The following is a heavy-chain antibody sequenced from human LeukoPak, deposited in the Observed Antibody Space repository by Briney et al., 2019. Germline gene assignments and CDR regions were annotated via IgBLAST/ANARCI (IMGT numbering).Heavy chain of an antibody. CDR2: TYYRSKWYT. V-gene: IGHV6-1*01. Sequence: SQTLSLTCAISGDSVSGNSVVWDWIRLSPSRGLEWLGRTYYRSKWYTEYAVSVKSRITINPDTSKNQLSLQLNSVTPEDTAVYYCARLGYSYGYRVDYWGQGTLVTVSS. CDR1: GDSVSGNSVV. CDR3: ARLGYSYGYRVDY. D-gene: IGHD5-18*01. J-gene: IGHJ4*02.